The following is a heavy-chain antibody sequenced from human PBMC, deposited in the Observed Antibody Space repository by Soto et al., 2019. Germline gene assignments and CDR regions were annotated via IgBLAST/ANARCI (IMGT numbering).Heavy chain of an antibody. J-gene: IGHJ4*02. CDR1: GGSISSSSYY. CDR2: IYYSGST. Sequence: QLQLQESGPGLVKPSETLSLTCTVSGGSISSSSYYWGWIRQPPGKGLEWIGSIYYSGSTYYNPSLKSRVTISVDTSKNQVSLKLSSVTAADTAVYYCARHSGYSSGWSLFDYWGQGTLVTVSS. D-gene: IGHD6-19*01. CDR3: ARHSGYSSGWSLFDY. V-gene: IGHV4-39*01.